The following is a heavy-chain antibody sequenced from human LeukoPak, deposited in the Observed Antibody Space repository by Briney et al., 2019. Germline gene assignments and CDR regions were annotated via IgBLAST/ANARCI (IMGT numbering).Heavy chain of an antibody. J-gene: IGHJ4*02. D-gene: IGHD6-6*01. Sequence: SVKVSCKASGGTFSGYVLSWVRQAPGQGLEWMGGIIPIFGTANYAQKFQGRVTITADESTSTAYMELSSLRSEDTAVYYCANLAVRPGYWGQGTLVTVSS. V-gene: IGHV1-69*13. CDR2: IIPIFGTA. CDR1: GGTFSGYV. CDR3: ANLAVRPGY.